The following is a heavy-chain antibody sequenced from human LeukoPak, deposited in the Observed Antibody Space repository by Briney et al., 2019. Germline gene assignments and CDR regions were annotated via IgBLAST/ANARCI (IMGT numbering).Heavy chain of an antibody. CDR3: ARVRGPAAGMDY. D-gene: IGHD6-13*01. J-gene: IGHJ4*02. Sequence: GGSLRLSCAASGFTVSSNYMSWVRQAPGKGLEWVSVIYSGGSTYYADSVKGRFTISRDNSKNTLYLQMNSLRAEDTAVYYCARVRGPAAGMDYWGQGTLVTVPS. V-gene: IGHV3-53*01. CDR2: IYSGGST. CDR1: GFTVSSNY.